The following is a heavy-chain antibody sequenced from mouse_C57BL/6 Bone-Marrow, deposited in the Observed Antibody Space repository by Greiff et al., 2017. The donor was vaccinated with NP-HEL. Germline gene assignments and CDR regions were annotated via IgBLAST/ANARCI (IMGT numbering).Heavy chain of an antibody. D-gene: IGHD6-2*01. Sequence: QVQLKQSGAELARPGASVKLSCKASGYTFTSYGISWVKQRTGQGLEWIGEIYPRSGNTYYNEKFKGKATLTADKSSSTAYMELRSLTSEDSAVYFCARAVSPSWFAYWGQGTLVTVSA. CDR2: IYPRSGNT. J-gene: IGHJ3*01. CDR3: ARAVSPSWFAY. CDR1: GYTFTSYG. V-gene: IGHV1-81*01.